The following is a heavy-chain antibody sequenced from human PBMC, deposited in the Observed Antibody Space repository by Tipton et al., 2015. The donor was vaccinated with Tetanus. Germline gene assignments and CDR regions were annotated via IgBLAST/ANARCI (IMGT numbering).Heavy chain of an antibody. J-gene: IGHJ4*02. CDR1: GGSISSGGYY. Sequence: LVKPTQTLSLTCTVSGGSISSGGYYWSWIRQHPGKGLEWIGDIYYSGSTYYNPSLKSRVPKSVDTSKNQFSLKLNSVTAADTAVYYCARDQARGARGWNYFDYWGQGTLVTVSS. CDR3: ARDQARGARGWNYFDY. D-gene: IGHD1-26*01. V-gene: IGHV4-31*03. CDR2: IYYSGST.